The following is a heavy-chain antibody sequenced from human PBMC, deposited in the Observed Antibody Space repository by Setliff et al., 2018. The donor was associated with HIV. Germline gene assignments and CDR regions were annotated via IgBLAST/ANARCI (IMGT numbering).Heavy chain of an antibody. CDR3: ARVGDFYDTSGYYSVLDAFDI. J-gene: IGHJ3*02. Sequence: SETLSLTCAVYGGSFSGYFWTWIRQPPQKRLEWIGEINHSGDTNYNPSLKSRVTISADTSKNQFSLKLSSVTAADTAVYYCARVGDFYDTSGYYSVLDAFDIWGQGTMXTVSS. D-gene: IGHD3-22*01. CDR1: GGSFSGYF. V-gene: IGHV4-34*01. CDR2: INHSGDT.